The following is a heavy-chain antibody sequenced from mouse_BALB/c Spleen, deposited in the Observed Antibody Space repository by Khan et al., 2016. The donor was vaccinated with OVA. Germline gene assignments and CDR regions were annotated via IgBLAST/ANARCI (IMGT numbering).Heavy chain of an antibody. CDR1: GYSITSGYG. V-gene: IGHV3-2*02. J-gene: IGHJ2*01. CDR2: ISYSGST. D-gene: IGHD1-2*01. Sequence: EVQLQESGPGLVKPSQSLSLTCTVTGYSITSGYGWNWIRQFPGNKLEWMGYISYSGSTNYNPSLKSRISITRDTSNTQFFLQLNSVTTEDTATYYCARTARIKYWGQGTTLTVSS. CDR3: ARTARIKY.